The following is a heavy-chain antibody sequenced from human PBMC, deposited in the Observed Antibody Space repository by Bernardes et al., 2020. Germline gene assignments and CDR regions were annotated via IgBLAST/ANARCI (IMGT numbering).Heavy chain of an antibody. CDR1: GFTFTSFA. CDR2: ISGNGADT. CDR3: AKSLVDFWTGYLL. J-gene: IGHJ4*02. Sequence: GGSLRLSCEASGFTFTSFAMSWVRQAPGKGLEWVSAISGNGADTYYVDSVKGRFTISRDNSKNTLFLQMNSLRAEDTAVYYCAKSLVDFWTGYLLWGQGTLVTVSS. D-gene: IGHD3-3*01. V-gene: IGHV3-23*01.